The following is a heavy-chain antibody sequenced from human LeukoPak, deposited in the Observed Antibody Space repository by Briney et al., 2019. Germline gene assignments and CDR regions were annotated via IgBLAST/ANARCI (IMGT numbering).Heavy chain of an antibody. J-gene: IGHJ6*02. CDR3: ARDRRQGYSYGFYYYYGMDV. CDR2: INHSGST. Sequence: SETLSLTCAVYGGSFSGYYWSWIRQPPGKGLEWIGEINHSGSTNYNPSLKSRVTISVDTSKNQFSLKLSSVTAADTDVYYCARDRRQGYSYGFYYYYGMDVWGQGTTVTVSS. D-gene: IGHD5-18*01. CDR1: GGSFSGYY. V-gene: IGHV4-34*01.